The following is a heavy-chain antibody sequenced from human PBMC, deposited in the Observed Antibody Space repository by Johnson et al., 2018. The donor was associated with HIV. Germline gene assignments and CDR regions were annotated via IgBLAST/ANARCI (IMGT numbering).Heavy chain of an antibody. D-gene: IGHD2-2*02. Sequence: VQLVESGGGVVQPGRSLRLSCAASGFTFSSYAMHWVRQAPGKGLEWVAIISFDGGTKYYADSVKGRFTISRDNSNNTLYLQMYSLRVEDTAVYLCAREKYTIHAFDIWGQGTMVTVSS. V-gene: IGHV3-30*04. CDR1: GFTFSSYA. CDR3: AREKYTIHAFDI. J-gene: IGHJ3*02. CDR2: ISFDGGTK.